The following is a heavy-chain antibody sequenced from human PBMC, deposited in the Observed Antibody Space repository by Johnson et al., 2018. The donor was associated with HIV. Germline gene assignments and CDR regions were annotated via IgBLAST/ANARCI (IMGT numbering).Heavy chain of an antibody. V-gene: IGHV3-30*04. Sequence: QVQLVESGGGVVQPGRSLRLSCAASGFTFSDHAMHWVRQAPGKGLEWVAFIRYDGSKRYYADSVKGRFTISRDNSKNTLYLQMNSLRAEETAVYYCAGVRWSGQWVNDAFDIWGQGTMVTVAS. CDR3: AGVRWSGQWVNDAFDI. CDR2: IRYDGSKR. J-gene: IGHJ3*02. D-gene: IGHD4-23*01. CDR1: GFTFSDHA.